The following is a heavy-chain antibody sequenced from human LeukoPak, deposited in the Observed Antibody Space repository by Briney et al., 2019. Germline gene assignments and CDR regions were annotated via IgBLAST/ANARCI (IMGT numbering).Heavy chain of an antibody. V-gene: IGHV3-30*18. Sequence: GGSVRLSCAASGFTFSSDGIHWVRQAPGKGLEWVEVISYDGSNKYYADSVKGRFTISRDNSKNTLYLQMNSLRAEDTAVYYCAKEVWNTAMVNHFDYWGQGTLVTVSS. D-gene: IGHD5-18*01. J-gene: IGHJ4*02. CDR1: GFTFSSDG. CDR3: AKEVWNTAMVNHFDY. CDR2: ISYDGSNK.